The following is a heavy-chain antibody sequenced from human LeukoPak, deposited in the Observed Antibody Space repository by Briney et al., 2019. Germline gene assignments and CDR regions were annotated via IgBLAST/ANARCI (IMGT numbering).Heavy chain of an antibody. Sequence: GASVKVSCKTSGYTFTDYNIHWVRQAPGQGLEWTGWISPNSGGTNYAQRFQGMVTMTRDTSISTAYMDLSSLKSDDTATYYCSVWFGGLSHWGQGTLVTVSS. CDR2: ISPNSGGT. CDR3: SVWFGGLSH. J-gene: IGHJ4*02. CDR1: GYTFTDYN. V-gene: IGHV1-2*02. D-gene: IGHD3-10*01.